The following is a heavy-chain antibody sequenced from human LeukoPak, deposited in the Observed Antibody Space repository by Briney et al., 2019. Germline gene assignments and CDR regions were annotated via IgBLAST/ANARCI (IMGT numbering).Heavy chain of an antibody. Sequence: PGGSLRLSCAASGFTFSSYSMNWVRQAPGKGLEWVSYISSSSSTIYYADSVKGRFTISRDNAKNSLYLQMNSLRDEDTAVYYCARGDHLLLWDAFDIWGQGTMVTVSS. CDR3: ARGDHLLLWDAFDI. V-gene: IGHV3-48*02. CDR1: GFTFSSYS. D-gene: IGHD3-10*01. J-gene: IGHJ3*02. CDR2: ISSSSSTI.